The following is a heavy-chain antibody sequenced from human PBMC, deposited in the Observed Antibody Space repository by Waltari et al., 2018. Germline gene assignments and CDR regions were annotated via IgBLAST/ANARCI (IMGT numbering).Heavy chain of an antibody. V-gene: IGHV3-66*02. Sequence: EVQLVESGGGLVQPGGSLRLSCAASGFPVSSNYMSWVRQAPGKGLEWVSVIYSGGSTYYADSVKGRFTISRDNSKNTLYLQMNSLRAEDTAVYYCARDRLGAYFDYWGQGTLVTVSS. J-gene: IGHJ4*02. CDR1: GFPVSSNY. CDR3: ARDRLGAYFDY. CDR2: IYSGGST.